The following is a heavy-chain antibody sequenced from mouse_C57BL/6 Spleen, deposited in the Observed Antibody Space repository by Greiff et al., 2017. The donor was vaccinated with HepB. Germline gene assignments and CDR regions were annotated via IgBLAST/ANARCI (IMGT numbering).Heavy chain of an antibody. J-gene: IGHJ4*01. V-gene: IGHV7-3*01. CDR2: IRNKANGYTT. CDR3: ARSTVVATRDAMDY. Sequence: EVKLEESGGGLVQPGGSLSLSCAASGFTFTDYYMSWVRQPPGKALEWLGFIRNKANGYTTEYSASVKGRFTISRDNSQSILYLQMNALRAEDSATYYCARSTVVATRDAMDYWGQGTSVTVSS. D-gene: IGHD1-1*01. CDR1: GFTFTDYY.